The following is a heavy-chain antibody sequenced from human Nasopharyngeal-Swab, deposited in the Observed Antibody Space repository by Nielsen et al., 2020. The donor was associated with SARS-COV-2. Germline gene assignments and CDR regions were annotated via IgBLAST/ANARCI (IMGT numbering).Heavy chain of an antibody. CDR3: ARGPHCSSTSCYESEYFQH. CDR2: IKQDGSEK. J-gene: IGHJ1*01. Sequence: GGSLRLSCAASGFTFSSYWMSWVRQAPGKGLEWVANIKQDGSEKYYVDSVKGRFTISRDNAKNSLYLQMNSLRAEDTAVYYCARGPHCSSTSCYESEYFQHWGQGTLVTVSS. V-gene: IGHV3-7*01. D-gene: IGHD2-2*01. CDR1: GFTFSSYW.